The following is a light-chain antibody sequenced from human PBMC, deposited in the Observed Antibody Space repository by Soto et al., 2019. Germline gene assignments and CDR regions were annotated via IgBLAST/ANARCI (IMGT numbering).Light chain of an antibody. CDR3: ATCDRSLSVGV. V-gene: IGLV1-51*01. CDR2: DND. Sequence: QSVLTQPPSVSAAPGQKVTISCSGSSSNIGNNYVFWYQQLPGTAPKLLIYDNDKRPSGIPDRFSGSKSGTSATLGITGLQTGDEADYYCATCDRSLSVGVFGGGNKVTVL. CDR1: SSNIGNNY. J-gene: IGLJ2*01.